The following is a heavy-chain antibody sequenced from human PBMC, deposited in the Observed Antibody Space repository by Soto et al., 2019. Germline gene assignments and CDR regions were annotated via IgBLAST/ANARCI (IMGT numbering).Heavy chain of an antibody. CDR3: ATHPPYGPLDH. J-gene: IGHJ4*02. Sequence: SETLSLTCTVSGGAITSSNHYWGWIRQPPGKGLEWIGSLCYSESTYYNPSLKSRLTTSVDTSKNQFSLRLTSVTAADTAVYYCATHPPYGPLDHWGQGTLVTVSS. CDR2: LCYSEST. V-gene: IGHV4-39*01. D-gene: IGHD4-17*01. CDR1: GGAITSSNHY.